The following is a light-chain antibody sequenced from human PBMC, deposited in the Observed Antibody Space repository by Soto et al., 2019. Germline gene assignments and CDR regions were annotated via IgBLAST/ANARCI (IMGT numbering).Light chain of an antibody. CDR1: SGHSSYA. Sequence: QLVLTQSPSASASLGASVNLTCTLSSGHSSYAIAWHQQQPEKAPRYLMKVNSDGSHTKGDDIPDRFSGSSSGAERYLTISSLRSDDEADYYCQTWGTVVFGGGTKVTVL. V-gene: IGLV4-69*01. CDR2: VNSDGSH. CDR3: QTWGTVV. J-gene: IGLJ2*01.